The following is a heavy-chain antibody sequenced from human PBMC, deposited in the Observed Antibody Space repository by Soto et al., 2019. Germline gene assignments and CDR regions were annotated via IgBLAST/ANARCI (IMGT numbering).Heavy chain of an antibody. J-gene: IGHJ4*02. Sequence: QVQLQQWGAGLLKPSETLSLTCAVYGGSFSGYYWSWIRQPPGKGLEWIGEINHSGSTNYNPSLKSRVTTSVDTSKNQFSLKLSSVTAADTAVYYCARGPFRYPYDYWGQGTLVTVSS. CDR3: ARGPFRYPYDY. CDR2: INHSGST. CDR1: GGSFSGYY. D-gene: IGHD2-21*01. V-gene: IGHV4-34*01.